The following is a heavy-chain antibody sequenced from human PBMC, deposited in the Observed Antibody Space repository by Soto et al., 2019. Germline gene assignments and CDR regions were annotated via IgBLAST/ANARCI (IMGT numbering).Heavy chain of an antibody. Sequence: EVQLVESGGGLVQPGGSLRLSCAASGFTFSSYRMSWVRQAPGKGLEWVANIKPAGSEKYYVDSVKGRFTISRDNAKNSLYLQMNSLRAEDTAVYYCARLWRTSSGYYYMDVWGKGTTVTVSS. D-gene: IGHD2-2*01. CDR2: IKPAGSEK. J-gene: IGHJ6*03. CDR1: GFTFSSYR. CDR3: ARLWRTSSGYYYMDV. V-gene: IGHV3-7*01.